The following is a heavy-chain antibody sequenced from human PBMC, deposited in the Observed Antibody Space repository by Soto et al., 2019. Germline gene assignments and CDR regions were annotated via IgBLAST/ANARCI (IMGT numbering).Heavy chain of an antibody. Sequence: QVQLVQSGAEVKKPGASVKVSCKASGYTFTSYGISWVRQAPGQGLEWMGWISAYNGNTNYAQKLQGRVTMTTDTSASTAYVELRSLRSDDTAVYYCARDSITMVRGVIPFYYGMDVWGQGTTVTVS. CDR2: ISAYNGNT. CDR3: ARDSITMVRGVIPFYYGMDV. D-gene: IGHD3-10*01. V-gene: IGHV1-18*01. J-gene: IGHJ6*02. CDR1: GYTFTSYG.